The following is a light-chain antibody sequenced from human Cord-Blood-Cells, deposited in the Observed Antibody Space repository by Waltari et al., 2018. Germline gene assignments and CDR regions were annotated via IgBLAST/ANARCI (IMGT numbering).Light chain of an antibody. J-gene: IGLJ3*02. V-gene: IGLV2-14*03. CDR2: DVS. CDR1: SSDVGGYNY. CDR3: SSYTSSSTLV. Sequence: QSALTRPASVSGSPGQSITISCTGTSSDVGGYNYVSWYQQHPGKAPKLMIYDVSNRPSGVSNRFSGSKSGNTASRTISGLQAEDEADYYCSSYTSSSTLVFGGGTKLTVL.